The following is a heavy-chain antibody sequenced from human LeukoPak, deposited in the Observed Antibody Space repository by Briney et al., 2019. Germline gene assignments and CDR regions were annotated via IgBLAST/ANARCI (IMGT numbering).Heavy chain of an antibody. CDR3: ARDLFPRSSSSEWFDP. V-gene: IGHV1-18*01. D-gene: IGHD6-6*01. CDR1: GYTFTSYG. CDR2: ISAYNGNT. Sequence: ASVKVSCKASGYTFTSYGISWVRQAPGQGLEWMGRISAYNGNTNYAQKLQGRVTMTTDTSTSTAYMELRSLRSDDTAVYYCARDLFPRSSSSEWFDPWGQGTLVTVSS. J-gene: IGHJ5*02.